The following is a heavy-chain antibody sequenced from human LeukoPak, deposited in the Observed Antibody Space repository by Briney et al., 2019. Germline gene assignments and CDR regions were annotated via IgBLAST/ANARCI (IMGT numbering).Heavy chain of an antibody. J-gene: IGHJ4*02. CDR1: GGSISTCY. D-gene: IGHD3-22*01. Sequence: SETLSLTCTVSGGSISTCYWSWIRQPPGKGLEWIGYIDYSGTTNYNPSLKSRVTISLATSKNQFSLELNSVTAADTAVYYCARSFSPNYYDLLDYWGQRILVTLSS. CDR2: IDYSGTT. CDR3: ARSFSPNYYDLLDY. V-gene: IGHV4-59*01.